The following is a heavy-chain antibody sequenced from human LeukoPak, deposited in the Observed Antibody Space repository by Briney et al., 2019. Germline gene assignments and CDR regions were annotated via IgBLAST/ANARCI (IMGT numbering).Heavy chain of an antibody. V-gene: IGHV4-39*07. Sequence: SETLSLTCTVSGGSISSGGYYWSWIRQPPGKGLEWIGEINHSGSTNYNPSLKSRVTISVDTSKNQFSLKLSSVTAADTAVYYCARRTTPYSSSWYGRGWFDPWGQGTLVTVSS. D-gene: IGHD6-13*01. CDR2: INHSGST. CDR1: GGSISSGGYY. CDR3: ARRTTPYSSSWYGRGWFDP. J-gene: IGHJ5*02.